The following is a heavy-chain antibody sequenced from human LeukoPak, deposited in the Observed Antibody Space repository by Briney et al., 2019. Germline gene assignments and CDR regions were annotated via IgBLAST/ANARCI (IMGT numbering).Heavy chain of an antibody. CDR2: ISDGGRST. CDR1: GFTFSSYW. V-gene: IGHV3-23*01. CDR3: AKSAWSRDYYQFDC. Sequence: GGSLRLSCAASGFTFSSYWMHWVRQAPGKGLEWVSTISDGGRSTYYADSVKGRFAISRDNSRNTLYLQMDSLRPEDTAVYYCAKSAWSRDYYQFDCWGQGTLVTVSS. J-gene: IGHJ4*02. D-gene: IGHD4-17*01.